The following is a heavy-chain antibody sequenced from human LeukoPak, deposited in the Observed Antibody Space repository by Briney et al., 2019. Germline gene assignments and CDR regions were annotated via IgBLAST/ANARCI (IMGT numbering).Heavy chain of an antibody. D-gene: IGHD5-18*01. Sequence: ASVKVSCTASGYSFTGYYMHWVRQAPGQGLEWMGWINPNSGGTNYAQKFQGRVTMTRDTSISTAYMELSRLRSDDTAVYYCARGDTGMAYWYSDLWGRGTLVTVSS. CDR1: GYSFTGYY. V-gene: IGHV1-2*02. CDR3: ARGDTGMAYWYSDL. CDR2: INPNSGGT. J-gene: IGHJ2*01.